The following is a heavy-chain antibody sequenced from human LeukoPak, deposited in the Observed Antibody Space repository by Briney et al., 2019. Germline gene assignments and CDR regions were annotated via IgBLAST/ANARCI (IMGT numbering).Heavy chain of an antibody. CDR2: INPNSGGT. CDR3: AREGEEVVAAIDY. CDR1: GYTFTGYY. J-gene: IGHJ4*02. D-gene: IGHD2-15*01. V-gene: IGHV1-2*02. Sequence: ASVTVSCMASGYTFTGYYMHWVRQAPGQGLEWMGWINPNSGGTNYAQKFQGRVTMTRDTSISTAYMELSRLRSDDTAVYYCAREGEEVVAAIDYWGQGTLVTVSS.